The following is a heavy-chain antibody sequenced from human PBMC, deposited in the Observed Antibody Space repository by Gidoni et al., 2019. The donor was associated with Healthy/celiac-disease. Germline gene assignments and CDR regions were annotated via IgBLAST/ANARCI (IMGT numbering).Heavy chain of an antibody. CDR1: GGPFSSYA. J-gene: IGHJ4*02. D-gene: IGHD1-26*01. CDR3: ARGGSVGATTAGFDY. V-gene: IGHV1-69*01. CDR2: IIPIFGTA. Sequence: QVQLVQSGAEVKKPGSPVTVSCKASGGPFSSYAISWVRQAPGQGLEGMGGIIPIFGTANYAQKFQGRVTITADESTSTAYMELSSLRSEDTAVYYCARGGSVGATTAGFDYWGQGTLVTVSS.